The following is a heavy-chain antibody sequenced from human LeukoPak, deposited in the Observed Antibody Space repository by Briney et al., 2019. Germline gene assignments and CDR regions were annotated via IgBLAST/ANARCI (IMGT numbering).Heavy chain of an antibody. Sequence: SVKVSCKASGGTFSSYAISWVRQAPGQGLEWMGGIIPIFGTANYAQKFQGRVTITADESTSTAYMELSSLRSEDTAVYYCAIRGYSYGQKPPDYYYGMDVWGQGTTVTVS. V-gene: IGHV1-69*13. J-gene: IGHJ6*02. CDR2: IIPIFGTA. CDR3: AIRGYSYGQKPPDYYYGMDV. CDR1: GGTFSSYA. D-gene: IGHD5-18*01.